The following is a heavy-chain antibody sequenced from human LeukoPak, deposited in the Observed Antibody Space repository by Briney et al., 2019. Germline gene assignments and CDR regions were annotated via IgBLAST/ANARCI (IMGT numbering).Heavy chain of an antibody. CDR3: ARVFRGYSYGPFDY. CDR2: IYTSGST. D-gene: IGHD5-18*01. V-gene: IGHV4-4*07. J-gene: IGHJ4*02. CDR1: GGSISSYY. Sequence: PSETLSLTCSVSGGSISSYYWSWIRQPAGKGLEYIGRIYTSGSTNYNPSLKSRVTISVDTSKNQFSLRLSSVTAADTAVYYCARVFRGYSYGPFDYWGQGTLVTVSS.